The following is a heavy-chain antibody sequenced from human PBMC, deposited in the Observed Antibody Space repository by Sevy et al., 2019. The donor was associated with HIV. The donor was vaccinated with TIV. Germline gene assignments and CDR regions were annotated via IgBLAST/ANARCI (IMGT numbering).Heavy chain of an antibody. D-gene: IGHD1-20*01. Sequence: ASVKVSCKASGYTFTDYYIHWVRQAPGQGLEWMGWINPNSGGTNYAQKFQGRVTMTRDTSISTADTELGRSRSDDTAVYYCARTVYIRDFYFDYWGQGTLVTVSS. J-gene: IGHJ4*02. CDR2: INPNSGGT. V-gene: IGHV1-2*02. CDR1: GYTFTDYY. CDR3: ARTVYIRDFYFDY.